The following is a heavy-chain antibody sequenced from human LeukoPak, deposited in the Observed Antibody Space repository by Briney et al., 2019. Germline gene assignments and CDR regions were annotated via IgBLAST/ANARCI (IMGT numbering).Heavy chain of an antibody. CDR2: INHSGST. V-gene: IGHV4-34*01. Sequence: PSETLSLTCAVYGGSFSGYYWSWIRQPPGKGLVWIGEINHSGSTNYNPSLKSRVTISVDTSKNQFSLKLSSVTAADTAVYYCARLRGGWKNWFDPWGQGTLVTVSS. CDR1: GGSFSGYY. D-gene: IGHD3-10*01. J-gene: IGHJ5*02. CDR3: ARLRGGWKNWFDP.